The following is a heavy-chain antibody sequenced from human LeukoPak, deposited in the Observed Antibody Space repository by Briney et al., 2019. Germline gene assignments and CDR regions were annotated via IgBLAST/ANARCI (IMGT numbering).Heavy chain of an antibody. D-gene: IGHD2-21*02. CDR3: AREVEYCAGDCSPA. J-gene: IGHJ5*02. CDR2: ISVSSTYM. Sequence: GGSLRLSCAASGFTLRRYTMNWVRQPPGKGLEWVSSISVSSTYMYYADSVKGRFTISRDNAKNTVYLQMNSLRAEDTAVYYCAREVEYCAGDCSPAWGQGTLVTVSS. V-gene: IGHV3-21*06. CDR1: GFTLRRYT.